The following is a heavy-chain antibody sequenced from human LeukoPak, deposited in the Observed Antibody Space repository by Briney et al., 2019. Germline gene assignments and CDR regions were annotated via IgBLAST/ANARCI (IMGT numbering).Heavy chain of an antibody. CDR1: GGTFSSYA. J-gene: IGHJ4*02. D-gene: IGHD3-10*01. CDR3: ARDDGRINYYGSGSYYN. Sequence: GSSVKVSCKASGGTFSSYAISWVRQAPGQGLEWMGGIIPIFGTANYAQKFQGRVTITADKSTSTAYMELSSLRSEDTAVYYCARDDGRINYYGSGSYYNWGQGTLVTVSS. V-gene: IGHV1-69*06. CDR2: IIPIFGTA.